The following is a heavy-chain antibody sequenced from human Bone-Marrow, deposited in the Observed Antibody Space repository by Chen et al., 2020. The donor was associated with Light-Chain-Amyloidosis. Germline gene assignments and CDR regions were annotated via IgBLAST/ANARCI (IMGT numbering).Heavy chain of an antibody. J-gene: IGHJ4*02. CDR1: GYSISSGYY. Sequence: QVQLQESGPGLVKPSETLSLTCAVSGYSISSGYYWGWIRQPPGKGLEWIGSIYHSGSTYYNPSLKSRVTISVDTSKNQFSLTLSSVTAADTAVYYCARGRGGGWGSYYDWGQGTLVTVSS. CDR2: IYHSGST. D-gene: IGHD1-26*01. V-gene: IGHV4-38-2*01. CDR3: ARGRGGGWGSYYD.